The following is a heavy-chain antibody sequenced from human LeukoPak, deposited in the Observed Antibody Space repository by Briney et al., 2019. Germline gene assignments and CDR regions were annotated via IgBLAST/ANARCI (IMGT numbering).Heavy chain of an antibody. V-gene: IGHV3-64*02. CDR2: ISSNGATK. CDR1: GFSFSTHG. Sequence: GGSLRLSCAASGFSFSTHGIHWVRQAPGMGLEYVSAISSNGATKYYADSVKGRFTISRGNYKNTVYLQMDSLRAEDMAVYYCARSYCTVNSCYQSFGYWGPGTLVSVSS. CDR3: ARSYCTVNSCYQSFGY. D-gene: IGHD2-8*02. J-gene: IGHJ4*02.